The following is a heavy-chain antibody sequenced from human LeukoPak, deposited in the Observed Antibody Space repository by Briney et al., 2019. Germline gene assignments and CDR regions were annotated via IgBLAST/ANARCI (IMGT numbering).Heavy chain of an antibody. D-gene: IGHD2-15*01. J-gene: IGHJ4*02. V-gene: IGHV3-30-3*01. CDR1: GFTFSSYA. CDR2: ISYDGSNK. Sequence: PGRSLRLSCAASGFTFSSYAIHWVRQAPGKGLEWVAVISYDGSNKYYVDSVKGRFTISRDNSKNTLYLQMNNLGAEDTAVYYCARADLGSCSGGSCYGHYWGQGTLVTVSS. CDR3: ARADLGSCSGGSCYGHY.